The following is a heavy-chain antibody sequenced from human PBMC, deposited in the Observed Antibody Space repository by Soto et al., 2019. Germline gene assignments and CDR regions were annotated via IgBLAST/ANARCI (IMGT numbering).Heavy chain of an antibody. J-gene: IGHJ4*02. CDR1: GGSISSYY. V-gene: IGHV4-59*01. CDR2: IYYSGST. D-gene: IGHD6-6*01. Sequence: SETLSLTCTVSGGSISSYYWSWIRQPPGKGLEWIGYIYYSGSTNYNPSLNSRVTMSVDTSKNQFSPKLSSVTAADTAVYYCARLYSSSSQVFDYWGQGTLVTVSS. CDR3: ARLYSSSSQVFDY.